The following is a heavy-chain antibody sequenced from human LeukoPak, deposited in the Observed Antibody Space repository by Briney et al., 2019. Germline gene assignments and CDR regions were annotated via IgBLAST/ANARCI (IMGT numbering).Heavy chain of an antibody. CDR3: ARGGDYYGSVFDY. D-gene: IGHD3-10*01. V-gene: IGHV3-21*01. CDR2: ISGSGSYI. CDR1: EFTFNRYT. J-gene: IGHJ4*02. Sequence: GGSLRLSCAASEFTFNRYTMAWVRQAPGKGLEWVSSISGSGSYIYYADSVKGRFTISRDNAKNSLYLQMNSLRAEDTAVYFCARGGDYYGSVFDYWGQGTLVTVSS.